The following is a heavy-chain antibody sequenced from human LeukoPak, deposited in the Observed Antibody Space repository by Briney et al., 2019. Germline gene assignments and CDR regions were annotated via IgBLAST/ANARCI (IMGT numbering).Heavy chain of an antibody. CDR3: ARDDGYSSSWYDY. V-gene: IGHV3-23*01. CDR2: VSGSGGST. CDR1: GFTFSSYA. Sequence: GGSLRLSCAASGFTFSSYAMSWVRQAPGKGLEWVSAVSGSGGSTYYADSVKGRFTISRDNSKNTLYLQMNSLRAEDTAVYYCARDDGYSSSWYDYRGQGTLVTVSS. D-gene: IGHD6-13*01. J-gene: IGHJ4*02.